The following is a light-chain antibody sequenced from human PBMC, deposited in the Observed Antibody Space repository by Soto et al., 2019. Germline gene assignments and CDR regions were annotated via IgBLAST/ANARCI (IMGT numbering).Light chain of an antibody. CDR1: QSVSSY. CDR3: QQRSNWLT. Sequence: EIVLTQSPATLSLSPGERATLSCRASQSVSSYLAWYQQKPGQAPRLHIYDASSRATGIPARFSGSGSGTDFTLTISSLEPEDFAVYYCQQRSNWLTFGGGTKVEIK. CDR2: DAS. J-gene: IGKJ4*01. V-gene: IGKV3-11*01.